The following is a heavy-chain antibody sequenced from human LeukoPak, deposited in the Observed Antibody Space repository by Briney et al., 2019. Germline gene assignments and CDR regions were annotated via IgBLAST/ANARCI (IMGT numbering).Heavy chain of an antibody. Sequence: PGGSLRLSCAASGFIFRSYWMHWVRQAPGKGLVWVSRINSDGSSTSYADSVKGRFTISRDNAKNTLYLQMNSLRAEDTAVYYCARDGDGYSTFDYWGQGTLVTVSS. CDR3: ARDGDGYSTFDY. D-gene: IGHD4-4*01. J-gene: IGHJ4*02. V-gene: IGHV3-74*01. CDR1: GFIFRSYW. CDR2: INSDGSST.